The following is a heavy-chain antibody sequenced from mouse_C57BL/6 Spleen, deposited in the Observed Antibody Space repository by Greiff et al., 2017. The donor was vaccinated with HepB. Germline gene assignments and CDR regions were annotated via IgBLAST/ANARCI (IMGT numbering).Heavy chain of an antibody. J-gene: IGHJ4*01. CDR2: IYPGDGDT. V-gene: IGHV1-82*01. CDR3: ARRDGNYAMDY. D-gene: IGHD2-1*01. CDR1: GYAFSSSW. Sequence: VKLLESGPELVKPGASVKISCKASGYAFSSSWMNWVKQRPGKGLEWIGRIYPGDGDTNSNGKFKGKATLTADKSSSTAYMQLSSLTSEDSAVYFCARRDGNYAMDYWGQGTSVTVSS.